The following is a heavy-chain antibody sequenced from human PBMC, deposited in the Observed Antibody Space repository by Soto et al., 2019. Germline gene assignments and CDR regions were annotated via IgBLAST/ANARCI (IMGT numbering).Heavy chain of an antibody. Sequence: EVQLLESGGGLVQPGGSLRLSCAASGFTFGNFAMSRVRQPPGKGLEWVSTISDGGGTTYYANSVKGRFTISRDNSKNTLYLQMNSLRADDTALYFCAKDGSPYDFWSGRYIPYFHYWGQGTLVTVSS. D-gene: IGHD3-3*01. CDR2: ISDGGGTT. V-gene: IGHV3-23*01. J-gene: IGHJ4*02. CDR1: GFTFGNFA. CDR3: AKDGSPYDFWSGRYIPYFHY.